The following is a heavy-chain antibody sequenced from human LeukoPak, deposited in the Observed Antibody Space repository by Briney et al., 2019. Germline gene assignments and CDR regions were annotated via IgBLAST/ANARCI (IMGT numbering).Heavy chain of an antibody. CDR2: ISSTSSAL. CDR3: ARVIGSYGDSAY. Sequence: GGSLRLSCAASGFTFNSYSMNRVRQAPGKGLEWLSYISSTSSALYYADSLKGRFTISRDNAKNSLYLQMDSLRAEDTAVYYCARVIGSYGDSAYWGQGTLVTVSS. V-gene: IGHV3-48*04. D-gene: IGHD3-16*01. CDR1: GFTFNSYS. J-gene: IGHJ4*02.